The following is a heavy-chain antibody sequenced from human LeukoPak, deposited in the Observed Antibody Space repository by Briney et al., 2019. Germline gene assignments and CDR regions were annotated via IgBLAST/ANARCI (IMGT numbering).Heavy chain of an antibody. D-gene: IGHD3-10*01. V-gene: IGHV3-21*01. J-gene: IGHJ4*02. CDR3: ARGGSGSYFDY. CDR2: ISSSSSYI. Sequence: ASVKVSCKASGFTFSSYSMNWVRQAPGKGLEWVSSISSSSSYIYYADSVKGRFTISRDNAKNSLYLQMNSLRAEDTAVYYCARGGSGSYFDYWGQGTLVTVSS. CDR1: GFTFSSYS.